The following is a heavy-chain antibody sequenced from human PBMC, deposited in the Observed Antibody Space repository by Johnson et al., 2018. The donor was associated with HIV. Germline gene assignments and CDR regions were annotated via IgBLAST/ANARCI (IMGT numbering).Heavy chain of an antibody. CDR1: GFTFSSYW. D-gene: IGHD4-11*01. J-gene: IGHJ3*02. CDR3: ARDSRYNNYGGGSVGAFDI. V-gene: IGHV3-66*02. Sequence: VQLVESGGGLVQPGGSLRLSCAASGFTFSSYWMSWVRQAPGKGLEWVSLIYSSGTTDYADSVQGRFTISRDNSKNTLYLQMNSLRTEDTAVYYCARDSRYNNYGGGSVGAFDIWGQGTTVTVSS. CDR2: IYSSGTT.